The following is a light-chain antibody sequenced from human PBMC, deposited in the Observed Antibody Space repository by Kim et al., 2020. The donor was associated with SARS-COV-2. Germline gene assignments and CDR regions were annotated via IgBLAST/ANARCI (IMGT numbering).Light chain of an antibody. Sequence: LPPRERVTLSCRASQGVTTNYFARYQQKPGQAPRLLIYGASSRATDIPHRFSGTGSGTDFTLTISRLEPEDCAVYYCQQYGSSPHTFGQGTKLEI. J-gene: IGKJ2*01. V-gene: IGKV3-20*01. CDR1: QGVTTNY. CDR3: QQYGSSPHT. CDR2: GAS.